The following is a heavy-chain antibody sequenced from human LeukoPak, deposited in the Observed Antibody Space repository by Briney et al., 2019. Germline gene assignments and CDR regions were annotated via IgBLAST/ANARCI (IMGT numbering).Heavy chain of an antibody. Sequence: ASVKVSCKGSGFAITNYAITWVRQAHGQGLEWMGWIHAYNGNTNYAQNLQGRVTLTTDTSTSTAYMELRSLRSDDTAVYYCARAYYGSGTYLRMDVWGQGTTATDCS. CDR3: ARAYYGSGTYLRMDV. CDR1: GFAITNYA. V-gene: IGHV1-18*01. D-gene: IGHD3-10*01. CDR2: IHAYNGNT. J-gene: IGHJ6*02.